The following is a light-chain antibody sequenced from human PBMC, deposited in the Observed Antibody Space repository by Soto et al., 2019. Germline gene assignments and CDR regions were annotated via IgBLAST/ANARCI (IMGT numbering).Light chain of an antibody. V-gene: IGLV3-21*02. CDR1: NIGSKS. CDR2: GDS. CDR3: HVWDSSSDHVV. J-gene: IGLJ2*01. Sequence: SYELTHPPSVSVAPGQTARITCERDNIGSKSVHWYQQKPGQAPVLVVYGDSDRPSGNPERFSGSDSGNTATLTISRVVAGDEADYYCHVWDSSSDHVVFGGGPKLTVL.